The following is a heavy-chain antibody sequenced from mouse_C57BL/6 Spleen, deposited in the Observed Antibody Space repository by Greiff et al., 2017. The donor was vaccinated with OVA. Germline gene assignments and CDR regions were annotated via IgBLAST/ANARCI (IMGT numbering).Heavy chain of an antibody. J-gene: IGHJ3*01. CDR1: GYAFTNYL. D-gene: IGHD1-3*01. CDR3: AREKDYNREFAY. V-gene: IGHV1-54*01. CDR2: INPGSGGT. Sequence: VQLQQPGAELVRPGTSVKVSCKASGYAFTNYLIQWVKQRPGQGLEWIGVINPGSGGTNYNEKFKGKATLTADKSSSTAYMQLSSLTSEDSAVYFCAREKDYNREFAYWGKGTLVTVSA.